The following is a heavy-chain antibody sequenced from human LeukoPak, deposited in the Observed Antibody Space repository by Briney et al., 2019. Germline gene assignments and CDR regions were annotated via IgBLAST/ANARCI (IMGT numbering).Heavy chain of an antibody. CDR1: GFTFDDYA. V-gene: IGHV3-9*01. Sequence: PGGSLRLSCAASGFTFDDYAMHWVRQAPGKGLEWVSGISWNSGSIGYADSVKGRFTISRDNAKNSLYLQMNSLRAEDTALYYCAKDIRGSGNEGVFDYWGQGTLVTVSS. D-gene: IGHD3-10*01. CDR2: ISWNSGSI. J-gene: IGHJ4*02. CDR3: AKDIRGSGNEGVFDY.